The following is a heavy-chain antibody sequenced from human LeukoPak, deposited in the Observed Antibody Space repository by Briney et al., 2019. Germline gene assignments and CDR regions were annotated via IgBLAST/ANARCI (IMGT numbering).Heavy chain of an antibody. Sequence: GGSLRLSCAASGFTFDDYGMSWVRHAPGKGLEWVSGINWNGGSTGYADSVKGRFTISRDSAKNSLYLQMNSLRAEDTALYYCARALGGDYDYWGQGTLVTVSS. D-gene: IGHD2-21*01. CDR1: GFTFDDYG. J-gene: IGHJ4*02. CDR3: ARALGGDYDY. V-gene: IGHV3-20*04. CDR2: INWNGGST.